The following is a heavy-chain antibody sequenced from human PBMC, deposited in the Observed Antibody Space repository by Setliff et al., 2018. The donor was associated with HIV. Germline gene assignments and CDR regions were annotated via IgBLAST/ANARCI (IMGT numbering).Heavy chain of an antibody. D-gene: IGHD6-13*01. V-gene: IGHV3-43*01. CDR1: GFTFDDYT. CDR3: AKWASLTASSWDY. CDR2: ISWDGGNT. J-gene: IGHJ4*02. Sequence: GGSLRLSCAASGFTFDDYTMHWVRQAPGKGLEWISIISWDGGNTYYADSVKGRFTISRDNAKNSLYLQMNSVTAADTAVYYCAKWASLTASSWDYWGQGTLVTVS.